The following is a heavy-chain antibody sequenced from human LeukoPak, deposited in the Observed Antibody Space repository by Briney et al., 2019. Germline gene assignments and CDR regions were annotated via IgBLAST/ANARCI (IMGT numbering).Heavy chain of an antibody. Sequence: SETLSLTCTVSSGSLSSYYWSWIRQPPGKGLEWIGYIYYSGSTNYNPSLKSRVTISVDTSKNQFSLKLSSVTAADTAVYYCARVSTYSSGWYGIDYWGQGTLVTVAS. CDR2: IYYSGST. J-gene: IGHJ4*02. V-gene: IGHV4-59*08. CDR1: SGSLSSYY. CDR3: ARVSTYSSGWYGIDY. D-gene: IGHD6-19*01.